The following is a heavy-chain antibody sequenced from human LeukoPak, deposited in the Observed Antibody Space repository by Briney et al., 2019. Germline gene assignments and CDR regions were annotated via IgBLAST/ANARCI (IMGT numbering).Heavy chain of an antibody. V-gene: IGHV4-61*02. CDR3: ARVYGVSSGYYLHSPDY. CDR1: GGSIRSGSYY. Sequence: PSQTLSLTCTVSGGSIRSGSYYWSWIRQPAGKGLDGIGRTFTSGSTNYNPSLKSRVTISVDTSKNQFSLKLSSVTAADTAVYYCARVYGVSSGYYLHSPDYWGQGTLVTVSS. CDR2: TFTSGST. D-gene: IGHD3-22*01. J-gene: IGHJ4*02.